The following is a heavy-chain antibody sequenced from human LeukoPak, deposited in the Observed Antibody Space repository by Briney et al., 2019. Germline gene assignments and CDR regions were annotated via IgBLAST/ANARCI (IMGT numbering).Heavy chain of an antibody. CDR2: INNDGSTI. CDR3: ARAGYYRFDY. D-gene: IGHD2-15*01. CDR1: GFTFSSYW. J-gene: IGHJ4*02. Sequence: GGSLRLSCAASGFTFSSYWVHWVRQAPGKGLEWVSRINNDGSTINYADSVKGRFTISRDNAQNTLYLQMDSLRAEDTAIYFCARAGYYRFDYWGQGTLVTVPS. V-gene: IGHV3-74*01.